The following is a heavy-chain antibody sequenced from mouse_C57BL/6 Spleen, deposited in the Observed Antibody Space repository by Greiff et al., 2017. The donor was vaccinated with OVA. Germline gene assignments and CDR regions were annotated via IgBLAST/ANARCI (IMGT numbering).Heavy chain of an antibody. J-gene: IGHJ2*01. CDR1: GYTFTSYW. CDR3: AEGFYYDYGGGAYYFDY. Sequence: QVQLQQPGAELVKPGASVKLSCKASGYTFTSYWMHWVKQRPGQGLEWIGMIHPNSGSTKYNEKFKSKATLTVDKSSSTAYMQLSSLTSEDSAVYYWAEGFYYDYGGGAYYFDYWGQGTTLTVSS. D-gene: IGHD2-4*01. CDR2: IHPNSGST. V-gene: IGHV1-64*01.